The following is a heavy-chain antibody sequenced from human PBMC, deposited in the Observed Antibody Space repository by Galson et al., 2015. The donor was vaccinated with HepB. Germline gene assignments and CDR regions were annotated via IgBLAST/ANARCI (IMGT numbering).Heavy chain of an antibody. CDR2: ISWDGGST. CDR3: AKDITRYSSSWSFDP. D-gene: IGHD6-13*01. J-gene: IGHJ5*02. Sequence: SLRLSCAASGFTFDDYTMHWVRQAPGKGLEWVSLISWDGGSTYYADSVKGRFTISRDNSKNSLYLQMNSLRTEDTALYYCAKDITRYSSSWSFDPWGQGTLVTVSS. V-gene: IGHV3-43*01. CDR1: GFTFDDYT.